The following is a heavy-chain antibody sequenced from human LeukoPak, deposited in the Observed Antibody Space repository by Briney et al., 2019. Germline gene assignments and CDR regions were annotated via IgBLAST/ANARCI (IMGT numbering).Heavy chain of an antibody. CDR1: GFTVSSKY. V-gene: IGHV3-66*02. CDR2: IYSGGST. J-gene: IGHJ2*01. D-gene: IGHD2-21*01. Sequence: GGSLRLSCAASGFTVSSKYMSLVRQAPGKGLEWVSVIYSGGSTYYADSVKGRFTISRDNSKNTLYLQMNSLRAEDTAVYYCARDSTYSPLDLWGRGTLVTVSS. CDR3: ARDSTYSPLDL.